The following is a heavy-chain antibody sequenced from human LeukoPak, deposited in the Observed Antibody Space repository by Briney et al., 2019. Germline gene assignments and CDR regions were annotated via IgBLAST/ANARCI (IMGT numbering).Heavy chain of an antibody. CDR3: ARGQYSSSPVFDF. J-gene: IGHJ4*02. Sequence: SETQSLTCAVYGGSFSGYYWSWIRQPPGKGLEWIGEINHSGSTKYNPSLKSRVTISEDTSKHQFSLKLSSVTAADTAVYYCARGQYSSSPVFDFWGQGTLVTVSS. CDR2: INHSGST. V-gene: IGHV4-34*01. CDR1: GGSFSGYY. D-gene: IGHD6-6*01.